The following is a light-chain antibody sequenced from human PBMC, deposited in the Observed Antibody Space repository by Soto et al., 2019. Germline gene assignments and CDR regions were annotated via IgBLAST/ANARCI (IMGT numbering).Light chain of an antibody. CDR3: QQYDNLPLI. Sequence: IQMTQSPSSLSASVGDRVTITCQATQDIRKYLHWYQQKPGKAPKLLIYDASSLETGVPSRFSGSGSGTDFTLTISSLQPEDFATYYCQQYDNLPLIFGQGTRLDIK. CDR1: QDIRKY. V-gene: IGKV1-33*01. CDR2: DAS. J-gene: IGKJ5*01.